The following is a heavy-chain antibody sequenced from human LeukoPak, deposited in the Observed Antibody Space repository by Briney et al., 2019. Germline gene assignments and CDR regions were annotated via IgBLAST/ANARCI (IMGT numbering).Heavy chain of an antibody. V-gene: IGHV3-7*01. CDR1: GFTFSSYA. CDR3: AREGSAAIFDWFDP. J-gene: IGHJ5*02. CDR2: IKQDGSEK. Sequence: GGSLRLSCAASGFTFSSYAMSWVRQAPGKGLEWVANIKQDGSEKYYVDSVKGRFTISRDNAKNSLYLQMNSLRAEDTAVYYCAREGSAAIFDWFDPWGQGTPVTVSS. D-gene: IGHD2-2*02.